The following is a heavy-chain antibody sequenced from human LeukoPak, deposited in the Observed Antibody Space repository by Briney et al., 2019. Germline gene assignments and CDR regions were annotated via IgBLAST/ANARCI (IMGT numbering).Heavy chain of an antibody. CDR2: IRSRANSYVT. V-gene: IGHV3-73*01. CDR3: TRHSDTYCSRANCYVDNFYGLDV. J-gene: IGHJ6*02. D-gene: IGHD2-2*01. CDR1: GFTFSGSA. Sequence: GGSLRLSGAASGFTFSGSAMHWVRQASGKGLEWVGRIRSRANSYVTAYAAAVTGRFIISRDDSSNTAYLQMNSLTTEDTAVYYCTRHSDTYCSRANCYVDNFYGLDVWGQGTRVTVSS.